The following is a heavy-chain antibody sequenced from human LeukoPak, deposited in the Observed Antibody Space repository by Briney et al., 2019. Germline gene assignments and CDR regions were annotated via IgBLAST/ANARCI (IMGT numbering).Heavy chain of an antibody. D-gene: IGHD1-26*01. V-gene: IGHV1-2*02. CDR3: ASSGHYSGSYYYGMDV. J-gene: IGHJ6*02. Sequence: ASVKVSCKASGYTFTSYDINWVRQAPGQGLEWMGWINPNSGGTNYAQKFQGRVTMTRDTSISTAYMELSRLRSDDTAVYYCASSGHYSGSYYYGMDVWGQGTTVTVSS. CDR2: INPNSGGT. CDR1: GYTFTSYD.